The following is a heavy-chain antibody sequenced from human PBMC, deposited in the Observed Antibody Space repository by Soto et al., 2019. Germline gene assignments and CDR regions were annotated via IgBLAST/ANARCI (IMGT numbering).Heavy chain of an antibody. CDR1: GFTVTSNG. Sequence: EVKLLESGGGLVQPGGSLRLSCGVSGFTVTSNGVSWVRQAPGKGLEWVSAISPNGQGIWYADSVKGRFTISRDISRNTVFLQMDSLRAEDTAVYYCEKDRMYPRDYFHYWGQGTLVTVSS. J-gene: IGHJ4*02. V-gene: IGHV3-23*01. D-gene: IGHD2-8*01. CDR3: EKDRMYPRDYFHY. CDR2: ISPNGQGI.